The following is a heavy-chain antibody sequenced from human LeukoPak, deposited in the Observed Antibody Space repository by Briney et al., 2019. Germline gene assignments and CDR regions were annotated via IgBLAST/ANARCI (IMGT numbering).Heavy chain of an antibody. CDR3: AKRWGSGSYPFDY. J-gene: IGHJ4*02. V-gene: IGHV3-23*01. Sequence: GESLKISCAASGFTFSSYAMNWVRQAPGKGLEWVSAISGSGGTTNYADSVKGRFTISRDNSKNTLYLQMNSLRAEDTAVYYCAKRWGSGSYPFDYWGQGTLVTVSS. CDR2: ISGSGGTT. CDR1: GFTFSSYA. D-gene: IGHD3-10*01.